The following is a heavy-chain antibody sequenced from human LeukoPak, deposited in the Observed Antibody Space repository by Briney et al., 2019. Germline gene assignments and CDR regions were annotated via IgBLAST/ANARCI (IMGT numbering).Heavy chain of an antibody. J-gene: IGHJ4*02. CDR2: IYYSGST. V-gene: IGHV4-61*01. CDR3: ARAAGMADSSGYYWSSWFDY. D-gene: IGHD3-22*01. CDR1: GYSISSGYY. Sequence: PSETLSLTCTVSGYSISSGYYWSWIRQPPGKGLEWIGYIYYSGSTNYNPSLKSRVTISVDTSKNQFSLKLSSVTAADTAVYYCARAAGMADSSGYYWSSWFDYWGQGTLVTVSS.